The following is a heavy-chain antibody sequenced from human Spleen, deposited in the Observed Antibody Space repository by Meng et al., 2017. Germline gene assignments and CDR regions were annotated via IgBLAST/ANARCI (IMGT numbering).Heavy chain of an antibody. V-gene: IGHV1-2*06. D-gene: IGHD6-13*01. CDR2: INPNSGDP. CDR1: GYTFTAYY. CDR3: ARDENISAGKLFGDY. Sequence: QVQLVQSGDEGKKPGASVKVSCKASGYTFTAYYIHWVRQAPGQGLEWMGHINPNSGDPHYAQKFQGRVSMTGDTSISTAYVELSRLRSDDTAVYYCARDENISAGKLFGDYWGQGTLVTVSS. J-gene: IGHJ4*02.